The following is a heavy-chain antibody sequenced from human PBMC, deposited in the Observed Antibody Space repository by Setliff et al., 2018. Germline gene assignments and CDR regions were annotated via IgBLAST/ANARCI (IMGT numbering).Heavy chain of an antibody. CDR3: AREQWLGPPGYYYMDV. Sequence: PSETLSLTCTVSGGSISSYYWSWIRQPAGKGLEWIGHTYIGGSANYNPSLKSRVTMSIDTSKNQFSLKLNSVTAADMAVYYCAREQWLGPPGYYYMDVWAKGTTVTVSS. D-gene: IGHD6-19*01. CDR2: TYIGGSA. V-gene: IGHV4-4*07. CDR1: GGSISSYY. J-gene: IGHJ6*03.